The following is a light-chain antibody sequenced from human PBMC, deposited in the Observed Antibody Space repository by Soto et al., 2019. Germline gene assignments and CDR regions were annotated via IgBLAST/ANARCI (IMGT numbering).Light chain of an antibody. J-gene: IGKJ5*01. CDR1: QSIRSSY. V-gene: IGKV3-20*01. Sequence: EIVLTQSPGTLSLSPGERATLSCRASQSIRSSYLTWYQQKPGQAPRLLIYGASSRATGIPERFSGSGSGTDFTLTISRLEPEDFAVSYCQQYGSSPRITFGQGTRLEIK. CDR2: GAS. CDR3: QQYGSSPRIT.